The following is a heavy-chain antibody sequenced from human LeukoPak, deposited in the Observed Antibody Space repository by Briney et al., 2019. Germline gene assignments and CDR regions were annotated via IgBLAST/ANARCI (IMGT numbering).Heavy chain of an antibody. J-gene: IGHJ4*02. D-gene: IGHD6-13*01. CDR3: ARKGSSSWYDY. CDR1: GGSFSGYY. Sequence: SETLSLTCAVYGGSFSGYYWSWIRQPPGKGLEWIGEINHSGSTNYNPSLKSRVTISVDTSKNQFSLKLSSVTAADTAVYYCARKGSSSWYDYWGQGTLVTVSS. V-gene: IGHV4-34*01. CDR2: INHSGST.